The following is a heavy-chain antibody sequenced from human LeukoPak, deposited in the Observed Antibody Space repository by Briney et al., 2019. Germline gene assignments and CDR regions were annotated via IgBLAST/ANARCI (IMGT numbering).Heavy chain of an antibody. V-gene: IGHV1-69*13. CDR3: ARADFYDTRGYFYENACDY. CDR2: IIPIFGTA. D-gene: IGHD3-22*01. J-gene: IGHJ4*02. Sequence: ASVKVSCKASGGTFSSYAISWVRQAPGQGLEWMGGIIPIFGTANYAQKFQGRVTITADESTSTAYMELSSLRSEDTAVYYCARADFYDTRGYFYENACDYWGQGTLVTVSS. CDR1: GGTFSSYA.